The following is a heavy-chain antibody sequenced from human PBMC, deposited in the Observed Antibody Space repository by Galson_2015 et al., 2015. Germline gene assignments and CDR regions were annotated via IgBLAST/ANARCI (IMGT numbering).Heavy chain of an antibody. V-gene: IGHV3-49*03. D-gene: IGHD5-18*01. CDR2: IRSKAYGGTA. CDR3: TRGQLWGIH. J-gene: IGHJ1*01. Sequence: SLRLSCAASGFTFGDNAMSWFRQAPGKGLEWVGFIRSKAYGGTADYAASVKGRFTISRVDSKSIAYLQMNSLKTEDTAVYYCTRGQLWGIHWGQGILVTVSS. CDR1: GFTFGDNA.